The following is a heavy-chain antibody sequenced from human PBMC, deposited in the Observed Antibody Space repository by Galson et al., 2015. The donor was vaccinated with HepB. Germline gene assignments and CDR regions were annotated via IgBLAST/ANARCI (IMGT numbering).Heavy chain of an antibody. CDR1: GYTFIAYY. V-gene: IGHV1-2*06. D-gene: IGHD3-3*01. Sequence: SVKVSCKASGYTFIAYYIHWVRQAPGQGLEWMGRINPNGGGTNYAQNFQGRVTMTRDTSISTAYMELSRLRFDDTAVYYCARDITRFLDPNYLYAMDVWGQGTTVTVSS. J-gene: IGHJ6*02. CDR3: ARDITRFLDPNYLYAMDV. CDR2: INPNGGGT.